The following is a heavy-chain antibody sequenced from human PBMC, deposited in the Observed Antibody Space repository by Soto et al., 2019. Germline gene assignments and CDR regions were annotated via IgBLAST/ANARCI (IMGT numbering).Heavy chain of an antibody. CDR1: GYNFLTYG. Sequence: SVKVSCKASGYNFLTYGISWLRQAPGQGLEWMGGIIPIFGTANYAQKFQGRVTITADKSTSTAYMELSSLRSEDTAVYYCAARVVPAAVGLYYYGMDVWGQGTTVTVSS. V-gene: IGHV1-69*06. J-gene: IGHJ6*02. CDR2: IIPIFGTA. D-gene: IGHD2-2*01. CDR3: AARVVPAAVGLYYYGMDV.